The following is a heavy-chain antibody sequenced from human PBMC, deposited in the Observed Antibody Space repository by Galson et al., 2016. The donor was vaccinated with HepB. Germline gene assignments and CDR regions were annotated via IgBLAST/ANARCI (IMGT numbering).Heavy chain of an antibody. J-gene: IGHJ4*02. V-gene: IGHV3-23*01. Sequence: SLRLSCAVSGFSFSDYVMSWVRQAPGKGLEWVSGISGGAYNTYYADSVKGRFTISRDNSKNTLYLQMDSLRAEDTAVYYCAKGRGTLNIAVALVFDYWGQGTLVTVSS. D-gene: IGHD6-19*01. CDR3: AKGRGTLNIAVALVFDY. CDR2: ISGGAYNT. CDR1: GFSFSDYV.